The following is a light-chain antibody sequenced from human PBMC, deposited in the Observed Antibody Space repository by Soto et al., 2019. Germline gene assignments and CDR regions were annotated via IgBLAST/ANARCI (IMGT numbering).Light chain of an antibody. Sequence: QSVLTRPPSASGSPGQSVTISCTGTSSDVGGYNFVSWYQQHPGKAPKLMIYEVSKRPSGVPDRFSGSKSGNTASLTVSGLQAEDEADYYCSSYAGGNNLVFGGGTKVTVL. CDR2: EVS. J-gene: IGLJ2*01. CDR3: SSYAGGNNLV. CDR1: SSDVGGYNF. V-gene: IGLV2-8*01.